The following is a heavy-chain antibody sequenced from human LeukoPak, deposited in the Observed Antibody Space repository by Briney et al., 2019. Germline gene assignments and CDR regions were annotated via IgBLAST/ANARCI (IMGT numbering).Heavy chain of an antibody. CDR2: IIPIFGTA. Sequence: VASVTVSPTTSLGTFISYTICGVRQAPGDEGVWMGGIIPIFGTANYAQKFQGRVTITTDESTRTAYMELSSLRSEDTAVYYCATPIRHPYYYYYMDVWGKGTTVTVSS. D-gene: IGHD3-16*01. CDR1: LGTFISYT. CDR3: ATPIRHPYYYYYMDV. V-gene: IGHV1-69*05. J-gene: IGHJ6*03.